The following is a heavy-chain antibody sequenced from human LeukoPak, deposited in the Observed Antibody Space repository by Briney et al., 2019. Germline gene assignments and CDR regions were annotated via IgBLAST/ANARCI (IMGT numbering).Heavy chain of an antibody. CDR2: INPNTGVT. D-gene: IGHD1-26*01. Sequence: GASVKVSCKPSGYTFTGHYIHWVRQAPGQGLEWMGWINPNTGVTNYAQKFQGRVTMTRNTSISTAHMELSSLRSEDTAVYYCARLRLEVGSPGAFDIWGQGTMVTVSS. V-gene: IGHV1-2*02. CDR3: ARLRLEVGSPGAFDI. CDR1: GYTFTGHY. J-gene: IGHJ3*02.